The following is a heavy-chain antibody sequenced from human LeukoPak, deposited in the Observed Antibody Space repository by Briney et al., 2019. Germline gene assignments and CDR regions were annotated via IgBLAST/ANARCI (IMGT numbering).Heavy chain of an antibody. D-gene: IGHD3-3*01. CDR3: AMGTIFGGPFDY. CDR1: GFTFSGYP. J-gene: IGHJ4*02. V-gene: IGHV3-30-3*01. Sequence: GGSLRLSCAASGFTFSGYPIHWVRQAPGKGLEWVAVISYDGSNKYYADSVKGRFTISRDNSKNTLYLQMNSLRAEDTAVYYCAMGTIFGGPFDYWGQGTLVTVSS. CDR2: ISYDGSNK.